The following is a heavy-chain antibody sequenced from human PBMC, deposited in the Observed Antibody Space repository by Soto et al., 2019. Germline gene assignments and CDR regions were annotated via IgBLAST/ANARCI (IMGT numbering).Heavy chain of an antibody. D-gene: IGHD3-22*01. Sequence: TLSLTCTVSGGSISSGGYYWSWIRQHPGKGLEWIGYIYYSGSTYYNPSLKSRVTISVDTSKNQFSLKLSSVTAADTAVYYCARVYVRNSSGYYDPYFDYWGQGTLVTVSS. CDR3: ARVYVRNSSGYYDPYFDY. J-gene: IGHJ4*02. V-gene: IGHV4-31*03. CDR2: IYYSGST. CDR1: GGSISSGGYY.